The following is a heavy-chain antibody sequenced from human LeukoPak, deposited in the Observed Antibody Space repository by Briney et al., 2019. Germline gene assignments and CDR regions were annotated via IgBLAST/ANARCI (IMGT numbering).Heavy chain of an antibody. V-gene: IGHV3-30-3*01. CDR1: GFTFSSYA. J-gene: IGHJ4*02. D-gene: IGHD1-1*01. CDR2: ISYDGSNK. Sequence: GGSLRLSCAASGFTFSSYAMHWVRQAPGKGLEWVAVISYDGSNKYYADSVKGRFTISRDNSKNTLYLQMNSLRAEDTAVYYCAREDTTGTTTLYYFDYWGQGTLVTVSS. CDR3: AREDTTGTTTLYYFDY.